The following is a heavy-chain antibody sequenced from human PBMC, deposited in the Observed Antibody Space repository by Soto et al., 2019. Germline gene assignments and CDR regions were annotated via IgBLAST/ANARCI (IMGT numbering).Heavy chain of an antibody. CDR2: VNPNTGLT. D-gene: IGHD3-9*01. J-gene: IGHJ5*02. V-gene: IGHV1-2*02. CDR1: GYTFTALY. CDR3: TTLRLDP. Sequence: ASVKVSCKASGYTFTALYMNWVRQAPGQGLEWMGWVNPNTGLTKYAQKFQGKVSMTRDTSINTAYMELSGLTSDDTAVYYCTTLRLDPWGQGTLVTVSS.